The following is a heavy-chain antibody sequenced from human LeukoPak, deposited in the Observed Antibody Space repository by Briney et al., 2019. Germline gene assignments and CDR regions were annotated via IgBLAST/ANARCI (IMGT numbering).Heavy chain of an antibody. Sequence: PGGSLRLSCVGSGFTFSRYWLNWVRQAPGKGLEWVANMNQDGSEIYYLDSVKGRFTISRDNSNNTLYLQMNSLRAEDTAVYYCAKLTTSWGQGTLVTVSS. CDR1: GFTFSRYW. CDR3: AKLTTS. V-gene: IGHV3-7*03. J-gene: IGHJ4*02. CDR2: MNQDGSEI. D-gene: IGHD4-11*01.